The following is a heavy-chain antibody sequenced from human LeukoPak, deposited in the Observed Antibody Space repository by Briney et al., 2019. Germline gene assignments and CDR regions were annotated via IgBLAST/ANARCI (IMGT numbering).Heavy chain of an antibody. CDR2: ISGSGGST. CDR3: ATSSTTYGSGNYGSRAFED. V-gene: IGHV3-23*01. Sequence: PGGSLRLSCAASGFTFSSYAMNWVRQAPGKGLEWVSVISGSGGSTYYADSVKGRFTISRDNSKNTVYVQMNSLRVEDTAVYYCATSSTTYGSGNYGSRAFEDWGQGTLVTVSS. J-gene: IGHJ4*02. D-gene: IGHD3-10*01. CDR1: GFTFSSYA.